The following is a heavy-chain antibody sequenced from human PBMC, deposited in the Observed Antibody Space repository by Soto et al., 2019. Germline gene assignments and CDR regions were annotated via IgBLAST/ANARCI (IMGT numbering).Heavy chain of an antibody. D-gene: IGHD1-1*01. Sequence: QVHLVQSGAEVKKPGASVKVSCKGSGYGFTTYGITWVRQAPGQGLEWMAWISAHNGNTNYAQKLQGRVTVTRDTATSTAYMELRSLISDDTAVYYCARGRYGDYWGQGDLVTVSS. CDR1: GYGFTTYG. V-gene: IGHV1-18*01. CDR3: ARGRYGDY. J-gene: IGHJ4*02. CDR2: ISAHNGNT.